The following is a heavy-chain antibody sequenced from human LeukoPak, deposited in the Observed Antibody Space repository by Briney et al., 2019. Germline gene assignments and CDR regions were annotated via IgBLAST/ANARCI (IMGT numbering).Heavy chain of an antibody. J-gene: IGHJ4*02. CDR3: ARVADGYYFDY. V-gene: IGHV1-2*02. Sequence: GSVKLSCTASGYPFTGYYMHWVRQAPGQGLDWMGWINPNSGDTNYAQTFHGRVTMTSDTSINTAYMELSRLTSDDTAVYHCARVADGYYFDYWGQGTLVTVSS. CDR1: GYPFTGYY. D-gene: IGHD6-25*01. CDR2: INPNSGDT.